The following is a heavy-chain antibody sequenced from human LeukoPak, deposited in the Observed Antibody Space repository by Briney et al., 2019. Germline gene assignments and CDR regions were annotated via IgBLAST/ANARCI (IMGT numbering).Heavy chain of an antibody. D-gene: IGHD5-24*01. J-gene: IGHJ6*03. V-gene: IGHV4-59*01. CDR1: GGSISSYY. Sequence: PSETLSLTCTVSGGSISSYYWSWIRQPPGKGLEWIGYIYYSGSTNYNPSLKSRVTISVDTSKNQFSMKLSSVTAADTAVYYCARELGDGYQTRYYYYMDVWGKGTTVTVSS. CDR2: IYYSGST. CDR3: ARELGDGYQTRYYYYMDV.